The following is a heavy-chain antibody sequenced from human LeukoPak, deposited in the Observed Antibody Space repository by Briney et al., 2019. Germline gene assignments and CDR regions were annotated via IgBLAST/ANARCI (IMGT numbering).Heavy chain of an antibody. CDR1: GYTFTGYY. CDR3: ARDPSSGPSDNWFDP. CDR2: INPSGGST. Sequence: GASVKVSCKASGYTFTGYYMHWVRQAPGQGLEWMGIINPSGGSTSYAQKFQGRVTMTRDTSTSTVYMELSSLRSEDTVVYYCARDPSSGPSDNWFDPWGQGTLVTVSS. D-gene: IGHD6-19*01. V-gene: IGHV1-46*01. J-gene: IGHJ5*02.